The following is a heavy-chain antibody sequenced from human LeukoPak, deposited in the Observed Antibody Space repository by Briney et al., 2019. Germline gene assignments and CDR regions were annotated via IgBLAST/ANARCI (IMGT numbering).Heavy chain of an antibody. V-gene: IGHV3-23*01. CDR2: ISDSGGST. D-gene: IGHD5-24*01. CDR3: AVVEVAMTDY. J-gene: IGHJ4*02. CDR1: GFTFSIFT. Sequence: PGGSLRLSCAASGFTFSIFTMTWVRQAPGKGLEWVSSISDSGGSTYYADSVKGRFTISRDNSKNTLYLQMNSLRAEDTAVYYCAVVEVAMTDYWGQGSLVTAS.